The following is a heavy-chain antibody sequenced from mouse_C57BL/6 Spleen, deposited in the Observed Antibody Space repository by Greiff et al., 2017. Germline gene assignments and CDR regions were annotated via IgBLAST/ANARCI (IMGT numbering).Heavy chain of an antibody. CDR3: ARGIYYGNYGLAY. CDR2: IYPGSGST. Sequence: VQLQQPGAELVKPGASVKMSCKASGYTFTSYWITWVKQRPGQGLEWIGDIYPGSGSTNYNEKFKSKATLTVDTSSSTAYMQLSSLTSEDSAVYYCARGIYYGNYGLAYWGQGTLVTVSA. D-gene: IGHD2-1*01. V-gene: IGHV1-55*01. J-gene: IGHJ3*01. CDR1: GYTFTSYW.